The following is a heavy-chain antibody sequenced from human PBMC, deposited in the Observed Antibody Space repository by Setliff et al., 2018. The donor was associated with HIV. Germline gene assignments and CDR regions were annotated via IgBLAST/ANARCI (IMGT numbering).Heavy chain of an antibody. D-gene: IGHD6-19*01. CDR2: INHSGST. Sequence: SETLSLTCAVYGGSFSGYYWSWIRQPPGKGLEWIGEINHSGSTNYNPSLKSRVTISVDTSKNQFSLKLSSVTAADTALYYCARSGALATSTWSPFDYWGHGNQVTVSS. J-gene: IGHJ4*01. V-gene: IGHV4-34*01. CDR3: ARSGALATSTWSPFDY. CDR1: GGSFSGYY.